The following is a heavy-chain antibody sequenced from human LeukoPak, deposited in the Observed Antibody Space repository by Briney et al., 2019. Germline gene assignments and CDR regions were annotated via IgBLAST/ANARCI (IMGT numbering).Heavy chain of an antibody. V-gene: IGHV4-39*07. CDR1: GGSISSSSYY. CDR2: IYYSGST. Sequence: KPSETLSLTCTVSGGSISSSSYYWGWIRQPPGKGLEWIGSIYYSGSTYYNPSLKSRVTISVDTSKNQFSLKLSSVTAADTAVYYCAGHDFWSGGYYYYYMDVWGKGTTVTVSS. CDR3: AGHDFWSGGYYYYYMDV. D-gene: IGHD3-3*01. J-gene: IGHJ6*03.